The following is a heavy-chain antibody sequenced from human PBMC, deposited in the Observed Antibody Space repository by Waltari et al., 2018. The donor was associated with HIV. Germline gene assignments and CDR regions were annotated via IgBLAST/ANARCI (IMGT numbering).Heavy chain of an antibody. Sequence: QVHLQESGPGLVKPSETLSLNCTVSGSSVRNTYWSWIGQPAGAGLEWIGRIYTSGSPDYNPSLKSRVTMSVDTSKSQFSLTLNSVTAADTAVYYCAGEEGYYYGSGRYPNYFDSWGQGILVTVSS. D-gene: IGHD3-10*01. CDR1: GSSVRNTY. J-gene: IGHJ4*02. V-gene: IGHV4-4*07. CDR2: IYTSGSP. CDR3: AGEEGYYYGSGRYPNYFDS.